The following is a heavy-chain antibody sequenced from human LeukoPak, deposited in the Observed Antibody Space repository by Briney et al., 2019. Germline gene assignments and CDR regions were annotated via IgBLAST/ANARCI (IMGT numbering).Heavy chain of an antibody. D-gene: IGHD1-26*01. CDR2: INPNSGGT. Sequence: GASVKVSCKASGYTFTGYYMHWVRQAPGQGLEWMGWINPNSGGTNYAQKFQGRVTMTRDTSISTAYMELSRPRSDDTAVYYCARDLRRAGATKDYWGQGTLVTVSS. CDR3: ARDLRRAGATKDY. CDR1: GYTFTGYY. V-gene: IGHV1-2*02. J-gene: IGHJ4*02.